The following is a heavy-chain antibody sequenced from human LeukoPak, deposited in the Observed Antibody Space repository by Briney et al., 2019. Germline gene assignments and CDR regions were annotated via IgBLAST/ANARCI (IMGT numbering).Heavy chain of an antibody. J-gene: IGHJ6*03. CDR2: IYTSGST. CDR1: GGSISSYY. Sequence: SETLSLTCTVSGGSISSYYWSWIRQPPGKGLEWIGYIYTSGSTNYNPSLKSRVTISVDTSKNQFSLKLSSVTAADTAVYYCARLQSGIDYYYYYMDVWGKGTTVTVSS. V-gene: IGHV4-4*09. CDR3: ARLQSGIDYYYYYMDV. D-gene: IGHD6-13*01.